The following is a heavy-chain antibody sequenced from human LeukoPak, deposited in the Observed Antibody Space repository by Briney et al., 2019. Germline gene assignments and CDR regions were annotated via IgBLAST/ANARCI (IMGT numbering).Heavy chain of an antibody. CDR3: AKEIWPTVTTPGHTHFDY. V-gene: IGHV3-66*01. D-gene: IGHD4-17*01. CDR2: LYSSGRT. Sequence: GGSLRLSCAASRLTVSTNFMSWVRQAPGKGLEWVSVLYSSGRTEYADSVKSRFTISRDNSKNTLCLQMNSLRAEDTAVYYCAKEIWPTVTTPGHTHFDYWGQGTLVTVSS. CDR1: RLTVSTNF. J-gene: IGHJ4*02.